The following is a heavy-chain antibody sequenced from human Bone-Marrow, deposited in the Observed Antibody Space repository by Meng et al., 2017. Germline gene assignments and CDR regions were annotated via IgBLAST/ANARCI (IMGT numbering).Heavy chain of an antibody. J-gene: IGHJ3*02. V-gene: IGHV3-66*02. D-gene: IGHD6-19*01. CDR3: AREWPSSGWYGYTGAFDI. Sequence: GGSLRLSCAASGFTFSSYSMNWVRQAPGKGLEWVSVIYSGGSTYYADSVKGRFTISRDNSKNTLYLQMNSLRAEDTAVYYCAREWPSSGWYGYTGAFDIWGQGTMVTVSS. CDR2: IYSGGST. CDR1: GFTFSSYS.